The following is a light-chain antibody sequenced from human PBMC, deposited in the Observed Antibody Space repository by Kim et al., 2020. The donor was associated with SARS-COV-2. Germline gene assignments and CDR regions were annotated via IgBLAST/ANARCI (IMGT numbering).Light chain of an antibody. Sequence: VSPGERAPLPCRASQSISSSLAWYQQTPCQAPRLLIYGASTRATGIPARFSGSGSGTEFTLTISSLQSEDFAVYYCQQYYNWPPFTFGQGTKLEI. CDR1: QSISSS. CDR3: QQYYNWPPFT. J-gene: IGKJ2*01. CDR2: GAS. V-gene: IGKV3-15*01.